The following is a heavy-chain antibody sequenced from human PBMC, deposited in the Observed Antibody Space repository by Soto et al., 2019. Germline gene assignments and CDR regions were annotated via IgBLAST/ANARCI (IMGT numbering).Heavy chain of an antibody. CDR1: GGTFSTHA. J-gene: IGHJ6*02. Sequence: SVKVSCKASGGTFSTHAIIWVRQAPGHGLEWMGGIIPISGTTYYTQKFQGRVTITADEPTSTAFMELSSLKSEDTAVFYCARGYCSGGNCYSGMDVWGQGTMVTAP. CDR2: IIPISGTT. V-gene: IGHV1-69*13. D-gene: IGHD2-15*01. CDR3: ARGYCSGGNCYSGMDV.